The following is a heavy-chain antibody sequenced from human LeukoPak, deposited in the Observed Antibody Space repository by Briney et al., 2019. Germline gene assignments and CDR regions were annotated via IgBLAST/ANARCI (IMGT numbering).Heavy chain of an antibody. CDR3: ARESPYYGSGSRDNWFDP. Sequence: SETLSLTCTVSGGSVNSGSYYWNWIRQPPGKGLEWFGNISSSGSTNYNPSVKSRVTISVDTSKNQFSLKLSSVTAADTAVYYCARESPYYGSGSRDNWFDPWGQGTLVTVSS. V-gene: IGHV4-61*01. D-gene: IGHD3-10*01. CDR2: ISSSGST. J-gene: IGHJ5*02. CDR1: GGSVNSGSYY.